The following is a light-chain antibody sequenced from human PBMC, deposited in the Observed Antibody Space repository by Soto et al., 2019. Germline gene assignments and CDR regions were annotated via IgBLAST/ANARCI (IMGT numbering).Light chain of an antibody. CDR3: QQYNSQAWT. V-gene: IGKV1-5*01. CDR2: DAS. CDR1: QSISSW. J-gene: IGKJ1*01. Sequence: DIQMTQSPSTLSASVGDRVTITCRASQSISSWLAWYQQKPGKAPKLLIYDASSLESRVPSRFSGSGSGTEFTLTISSLQPDDFATYYCQQYNSQAWTFGQGTKVEIK.